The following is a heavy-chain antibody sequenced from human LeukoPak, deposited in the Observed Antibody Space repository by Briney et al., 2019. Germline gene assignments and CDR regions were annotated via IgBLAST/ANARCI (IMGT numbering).Heavy chain of an antibody. CDR2: INWNGGST. D-gene: IGHD2-15*01. V-gene: IGHV3-20*04. CDR1: GFTFDDYG. CDR3: TRDYTGDSCFSGPGY. Sequence: PGGSLRLSCAASGFTFDDYGMGWVRQAPGKGLEWVSGINWNGGSTGYADSVKGRFTISRDNAKNSLYLQMNSLRAEDTAVYFCTRDYTGDSCFSGPGYWGQGTQVTVSS. J-gene: IGHJ4*02.